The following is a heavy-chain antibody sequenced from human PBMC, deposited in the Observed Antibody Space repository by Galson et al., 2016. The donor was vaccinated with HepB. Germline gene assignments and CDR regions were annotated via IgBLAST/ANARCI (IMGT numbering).Heavy chain of an antibody. CDR1: GFTFINYA. V-gene: IGHV3-23*01. J-gene: IGHJ4*02. CDR2: ISGTDGRT. Sequence: SLRLSCAASGFTFINYAMSWVRQAPGKGLEWVSGISGTDGRTLYADSVKGRCTISRDNSKNTLYLQMNSLRADDTAVYYCAKESGLWNVKTDFDYWGQGTVVTVSS. D-gene: IGHD1-1*01. CDR3: AKESGLWNVKTDFDY.